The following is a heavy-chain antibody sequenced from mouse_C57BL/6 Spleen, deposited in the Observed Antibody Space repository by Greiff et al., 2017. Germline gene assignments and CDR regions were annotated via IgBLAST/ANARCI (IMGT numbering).Heavy chain of an antibody. Sequence: QVQLKQPGAELVMPGASVKLSCKASGYTFTSYWMHWVKQRPGQGLEWIGEIDPSDSYTNYNQKFKGKSTLTVDKSSSTAYMQLSSLTSEDSAVYYCARGGDGYYEDYWGQGTSVTVAS. CDR1: GYTFTSYW. CDR3: ARGGDGYYEDY. V-gene: IGHV1-69*01. D-gene: IGHD2-3*01. CDR2: IDPSDSYT. J-gene: IGHJ4*01.